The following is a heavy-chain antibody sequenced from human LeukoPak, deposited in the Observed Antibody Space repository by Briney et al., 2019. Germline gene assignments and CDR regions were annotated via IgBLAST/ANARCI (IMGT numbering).Heavy chain of an antibody. Sequence: RAGGSLRLFCAASGFTFDDYGMSWVRQVPGKGLEWVSGINWNGGSTGYADSVKGRFTISRDNAKNSLYLQMNSLRAEDTAFYYCAREGYCSTTSCAYGIDLWGQGTTVTVSS. J-gene: IGHJ6*02. D-gene: IGHD2-2*01. CDR2: INWNGGST. CDR3: AREGYCSTTSCAYGIDL. CDR1: GFTFDDYG. V-gene: IGHV3-20*04.